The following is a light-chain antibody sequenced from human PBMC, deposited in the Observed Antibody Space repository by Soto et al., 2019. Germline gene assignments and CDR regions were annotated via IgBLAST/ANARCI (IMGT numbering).Light chain of an antibody. CDR3: QQTNSFPLT. J-gene: IGKJ4*01. CDR2: DAS. CDR1: QDIRTS. V-gene: IGKV1D-12*01. Sequence: DIPMTQSPSSVSASVGDRVTITCRASQDIRTSLGWYQQKPGKAPELLISDASSLHSGVPSRFSGSGSGTYFTLTITSLQPEDLAAYYCQQTNSFPLTFGGGTKVELK.